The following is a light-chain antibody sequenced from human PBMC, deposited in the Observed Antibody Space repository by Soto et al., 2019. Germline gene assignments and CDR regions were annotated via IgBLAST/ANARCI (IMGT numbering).Light chain of an antibody. Sequence: QSVLTQSPSASGTPGQRVTISCSGSSSNIGSNPVHWYQQLPGSAPKLLINNNPQRPAGVPDRFSASKSGTSASLAIGGLQSEDEADYYCASWDDSLSGVLFGGGTQLTVL. V-gene: IGLV1-44*01. CDR3: ASWDDSLSGVL. CDR2: NNP. CDR1: SSNIGSNP. J-gene: IGLJ2*01.